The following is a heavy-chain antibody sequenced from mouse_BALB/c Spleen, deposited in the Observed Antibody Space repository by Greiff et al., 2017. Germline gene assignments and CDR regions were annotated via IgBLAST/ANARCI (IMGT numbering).Heavy chain of an antibody. V-gene: IGHV1-7*01. CDR1: GYTFTSYW. D-gene: IGHD2-1*01. J-gene: IGHJ3*01. Sequence: QVQLKESGAELAKPGASVKMSCKASGYTFTSYWMHWVKQRPGQGLEWIGYINPSTGYTEYNQKFKDKATLTADKSSSTAYMQLSSLTSEDSAVYYCARSYCNLFAYWGQGTLVTVSA. CDR3: ARSYCNLFAY. CDR2: INPSTGYT.